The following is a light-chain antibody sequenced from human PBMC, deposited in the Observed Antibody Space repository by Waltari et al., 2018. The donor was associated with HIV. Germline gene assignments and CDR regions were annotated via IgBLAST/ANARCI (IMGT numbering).Light chain of an antibody. Sequence: AIRMTQSPSSFSASTGDRVTITCRASQGISSYLAWYQQKPEKAPRLLIYAASTLQSGVPSRFSGSGSGTDFTLTISCLQSEDFATYYCHQYYNYPRTFGQGTKVEIK. CDR3: HQYYNYPRT. J-gene: IGKJ1*01. V-gene: IGKV1-8*01. CDR2: AAS. CDR1: QGISSY.